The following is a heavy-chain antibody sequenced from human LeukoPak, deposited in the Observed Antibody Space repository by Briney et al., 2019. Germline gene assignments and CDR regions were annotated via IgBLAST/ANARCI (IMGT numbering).Heavy chain of an antibody. J-gene: IGHJ4*02. V-gene: IGHV1-69*13. Sequence: GASVKVSCKASGGTFSSYAISWVRQAPGQGLEWMGGIIPIFGTAYYAQKFQGRVTITADESTSTAYMELSSLRSEDTAVYYCARTLYDFWSGYYLDYWGQGTLVTVSS. CDR3: ARTLYDFWSGYYLDY. D-gene: IGHD3-3*01. CDR2: IIPIFGTA. CDR1: GGTFSSYA.